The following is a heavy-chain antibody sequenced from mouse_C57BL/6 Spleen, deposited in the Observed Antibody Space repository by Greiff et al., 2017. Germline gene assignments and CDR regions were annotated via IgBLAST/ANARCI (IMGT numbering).Heavy chain of an antibody. CDR2: TSSGGSYT. Sequence: EVKLVESGGDLVKPGGSLKLSRAASGFTFSSSGMSWARLTPDKRLVWVATTSSGGSYTYYPDSVKGRFTISRDNAKNTLYLQMSSLKSEDTAMDYCARPERSSYCDYGGQGTTRTVSS. J-gene: IGHJ2*01. V-gene: IGHV5-6*02. CDR3: ARPERSSYCDY. CDR1: GFTFSSSG. D-gene: IGHD1-1*01.